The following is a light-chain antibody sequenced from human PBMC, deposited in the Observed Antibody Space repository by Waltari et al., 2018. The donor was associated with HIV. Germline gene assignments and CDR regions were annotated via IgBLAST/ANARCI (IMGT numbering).Light chain of an antibody. CDR2: DNN. CDR1: RYNIGDNY. J-gene: IGLJ2*01. CDR3: AAWDDSLNGLVV. V-gene: IGLV1-51*01. Sequence: QSVLTQPPSVSAAPGQKVTISCSGNRYNIGDNYVSWYQQLPGTAHKVLIYDNNKRPSGIPDRFSGSKSGTSATLDITGLQTGDEADYYCAAWDDSLNGLVVFGGGTKLTVL.